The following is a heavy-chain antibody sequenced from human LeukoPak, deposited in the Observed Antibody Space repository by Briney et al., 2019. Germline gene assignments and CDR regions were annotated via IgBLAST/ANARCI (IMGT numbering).Heavy chain of an antibody. Sequence: GESLKISCKASGYSFTSYWIGWVRQMPGKGLEWMGIIYPGDSDTRYSPSFQGQVTISADKSIRTAYLRWSSLKASDIAMYYCARVSDHYFDYWGQGTLATVSS. CDR1: GYSFTSYW. CDR2: IYPGDSDT. D-gene: IGHD1-14*01. CDR3: ARVSDHYFDY. J-gene: IGHJ4*02. V-gene: IGHV5-51*01.